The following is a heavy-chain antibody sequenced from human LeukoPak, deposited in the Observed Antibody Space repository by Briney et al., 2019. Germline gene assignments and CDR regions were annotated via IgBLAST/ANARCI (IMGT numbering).Heavy chain of an antibody. CDR1: GYRFTSYW. CDR3: ARRALSSITLTELNY. V-gene: IGHV5-51*01. D-gene: IGHD3-10*01. J-gene: IGHJ4*02. Sequence: MRGESLKISCKGSGYRFTSYWIGWVRQMPGKGLEWMGIIYPGDSDTRYSPSFQGQVTISADKSISTAYLQWSSLKASDTAMYYCARRALSSITLTELNYWGQGTLVTVSS. CDR2: IYPGDSDT.